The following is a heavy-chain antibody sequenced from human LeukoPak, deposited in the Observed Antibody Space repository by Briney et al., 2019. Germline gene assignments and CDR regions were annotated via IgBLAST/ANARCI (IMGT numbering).Heavy chain of an antibody. V-gene: IGHV3-66*01. CDR2: IYSGGST. J-gene: IGHJ2*01. CDR3: ARDAPPSYYYDSSGNAWYFDI. Sequence: TGGSLSLSCAASGFTVSSNYMSWVRQAPGKGLEWVSVIYSGGSTYYSDSVKGRFTISRDNSQNTLYLQMNSLRAEDTAVYYCARDAPPSYYYDSSGNAWYFDIWGRGTLVTVSS. CDR1: GFTVSSNY. D-gene: IGHD3-22*01.